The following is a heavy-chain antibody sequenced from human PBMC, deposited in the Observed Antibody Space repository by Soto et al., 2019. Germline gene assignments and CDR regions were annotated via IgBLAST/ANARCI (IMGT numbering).Heavy chain of an antibody. CDR3: ARGRYGDY. J-gene: IGHJ4*02. Sequence: QVHLVQSGAEVKKPGASVKVSCKGSGYAFTTYGITWVRQAPGHGLEWMGWISAHNGNTNNAQKLQGRVTVTRDTSTSTAYMELRSLRSDDTAVYYCARGRYGDYWGQGALVTVSS. D-gene: IGHD1-1*01. CDR1: GYAFTTYG. CDR2: ISAHNGNT. V-gene: IGHV1-18*01.